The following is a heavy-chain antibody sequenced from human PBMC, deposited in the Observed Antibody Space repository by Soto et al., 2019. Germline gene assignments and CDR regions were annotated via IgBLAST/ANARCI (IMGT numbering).Heavy chain of an antibody. CDR3: ARDQDITVAGAFDY. V-gene: IGHV1-18*01. J-gene: IGHJ4*02. D-gene: IGHD6-19*01. CDR1: GYTFTSYG. Sequence: GASVKVSCKASGYTFTSYGISWVRQAPGQGLEWVGWISAYNGNTNYAQKLQGRVTMTTDTSTSTAYMELRSLRSDDTAVYYCARDQDITVAGAFDYWGQGTLVTVSS. CDR2: ISAYNGNT.